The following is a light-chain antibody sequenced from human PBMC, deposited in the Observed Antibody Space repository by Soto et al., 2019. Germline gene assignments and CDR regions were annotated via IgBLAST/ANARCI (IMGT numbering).Light chain of an antibody. CDR3: GTWDSSLSAL. CDR1: SSNIGNNY. V-gene: IGLV1-51*01. J-gene: IGLJ2*01. CDR2: DNN. Sequence: QPVLTQPPSVSAAPGQKVTISCSGSSSNIGNNYVSWYQQLPGTAPKLLIYDNNKRPSGIPDRFSGSKSGTSATLGITGLQTGDEADYYCGTWDSSLSALFGGGTKLTVL.